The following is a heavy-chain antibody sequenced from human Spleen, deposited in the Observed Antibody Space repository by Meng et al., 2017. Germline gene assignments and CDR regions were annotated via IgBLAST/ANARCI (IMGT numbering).Heavy chain of an antibody. CDR2: IYSCGST. CDR3: ARESADTYYYGSGSPMGY. V-gene: IGHV3-66*01. Sequence: GESLKISCAASGFSFNNAWMSWVRQAPGKGLEWGSVIYSCGSTYYADSVKGRFTISRDNAKNSLYLQMNSLRAEDTAVYYCARESADTYYYGSGSPMGYWGQGTLVTVSS. D-gene: IGHD3-10*01. J-gene: IGHJ4*02. CDR1: GFSFNNAW.